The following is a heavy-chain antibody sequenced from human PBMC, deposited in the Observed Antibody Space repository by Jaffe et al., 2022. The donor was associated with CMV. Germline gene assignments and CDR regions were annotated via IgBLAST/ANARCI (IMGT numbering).Heavy chain of an antibody. V-gene: IGHV5-10-1*03. CDR1: GYSFTSYW. J-gene: IGHJ6*03. CDR2: IDPSDSYT. CDR3: ARHSWQWFGESPYYMDV. Sequence: EVQLVQSGAEVKKPGESLRISCKGSGYSFTSYWISWVRQMPGKGLEWMGRIDPSDSYTNYSPSFQGHVTISADKSISTAYLQWSSLKASDTAMYYCARHSWQWFGESPYYMDVWGKGTTVTVSS. D-gene: IGHD3-10*01.